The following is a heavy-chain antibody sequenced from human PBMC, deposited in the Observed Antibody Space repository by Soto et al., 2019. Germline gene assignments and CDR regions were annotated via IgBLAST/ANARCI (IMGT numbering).Heavy chain of an antibody. D-gene: IGHD1-26*01. CDR2: ISSSGSTI. CDR3: ARKKGSLSDAFDI. Sequence: GGSLRLSCAASGFTFSSYEMNWVRQAPGKGLEWVSYISSSGSTIYYADSVKGRFTISRDNAKNSLYLQMNSLRAEDTAVYYWARKKGSLSDAFDIWGQGTMVTVSS. J-gene: IGHJ3*02. CDR1: GFTFSSYE. V-gene: IGHV3-48*03.